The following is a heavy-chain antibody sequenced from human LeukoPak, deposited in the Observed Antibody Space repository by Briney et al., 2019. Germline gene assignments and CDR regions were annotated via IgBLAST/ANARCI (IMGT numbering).Heavy chain of an antibody. CDR1: GYTFTSYD. J-gene: IGHJ5*02. D-gene: IGHD6-13*01. CDR2: MNPNSGNT. Sequence: ASVKVSCKASGYTFTSYDINWVRQATGQGLEWMGWMNPNSGNTGYAQKFQGRVTMTRNTSISTAYMELSSLRSEDTAVYYCARGTSWSNGFDPWGQGTLVTVSS. CDR3: ARGTSWSNGFDP. V-gene: IGHV1-8*01.